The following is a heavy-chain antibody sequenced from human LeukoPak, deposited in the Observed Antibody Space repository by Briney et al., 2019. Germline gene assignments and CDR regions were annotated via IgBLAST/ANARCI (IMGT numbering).Heavy chain of an antibody. D-gene: IGHD3-10*01. J-gene: IGHJ4*02. V-gene: IGHV4-59*08. CDR3: ARHVRGSSGSYGSIPFDY. Sequence: SETLSLTCNVSGGSISSYYWSWIRQPPGKGLEWLGYIYYTGSTNYNPSLKSRVTISVDTSKNQFSLKLSSVTAADTAVYYCARHVRGSSGSYGSIPFDYWGQGTLVTVSS. CDR2: IYYTGST. CDR1: GGSISSYY.